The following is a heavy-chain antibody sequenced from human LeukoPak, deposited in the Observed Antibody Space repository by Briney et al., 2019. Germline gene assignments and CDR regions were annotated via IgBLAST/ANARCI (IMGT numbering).Heavy chain of an antibody. CDR1: GGSISSSSYY. CDR3: ARQVDGGSWYPFDY. CDR2: IYYSGST. V-gene: IGHV4-39*01. Sequence: SETLSLTCTVPGGSISSSSYYWGWIRQPPGKGLEWIGSIYYSGSTYYNPSLKSRVTISVDTSKNQFSLKLSSVTAADTAVYYCARQVDGGSWYPFDYWGQGTLVTVSS. J-gene: IGHJ4*02. D-gene: IGHD6-13*01.